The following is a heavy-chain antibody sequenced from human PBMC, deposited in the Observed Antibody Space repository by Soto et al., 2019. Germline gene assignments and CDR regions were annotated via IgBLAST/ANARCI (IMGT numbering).Heavy chain of an antibody. Sequence: ASVKVSCKASGYTFTSYGISWVRQAPGQGLEWMGWISAYNGNTNYAQKLQGRVTMTTDTSTSTAYMELRSLRSDDTAVYYCAREQYYYGSGSYYKGPRYFDYWGQGTPVTVSS. CDR3: AREQYYYGSGSYYKGPRYFDY. V-gene: IGHV1-18*01. D-gene: IGHD3-10*01. J-gene: IGHJ4*02. CDR2: ISAYNGNT. CDR1: GYTFTSYG.